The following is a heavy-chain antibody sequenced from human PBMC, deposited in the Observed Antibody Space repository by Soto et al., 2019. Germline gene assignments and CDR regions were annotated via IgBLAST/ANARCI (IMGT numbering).Heavy chain of an antibody. CDR1: GYTFTAYY. Sequence: QVQLVQSGAEVKEPGDSVRVSCEASGYTFTAYYIHWVRQAPGQGLGWMGWINPKFGDTTYAQDFQGRVSMTRDMSISTVYMELSRLTSDDTAIYYCARNMDYYYGPGSGNGHGFWGQGTTVTVFS. D-gene: IGHD3-10*01. CDR2: INPKFGDT. V-gene: IGHV1-2*02. CDR3: ARNMDYYYGPGSGNGHGF. J-gene: IGHJ6*02.